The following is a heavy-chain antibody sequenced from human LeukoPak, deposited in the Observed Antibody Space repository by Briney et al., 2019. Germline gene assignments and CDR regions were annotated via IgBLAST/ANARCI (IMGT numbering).Heavy chain of an antibody. D-gene: IGHD4-17*01. J-gene: IGHJ4*02. V-gene: IGHV4-59*08. CDR3: AGDSCTYGVFDS. Sequence: SETLSLTCTVSSGSISTSSWSWIRQPPGKGLEWIGYIYDSGSATYNPSLKSRVALSIDTSKNQFSLKVNSVSAADTAVYYCAGDSCTYGVFDSWGQGTLVTVSS. CDR1: SGSISTSS. CDR2: IYDSGSA.